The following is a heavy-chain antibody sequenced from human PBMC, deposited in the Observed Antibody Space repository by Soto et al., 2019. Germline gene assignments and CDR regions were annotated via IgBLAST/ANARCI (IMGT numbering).Heavy chain of an antibody. CDR3: ARGSGSPAGTDFDY. V-gene: IGHV3-48*03. Sequence: GGSLRLSCAASGFTFSSYEMNWVRQAPGKGLEWVSYISSSGSTIYYADSVKGRFTISRDNAKNSLYLQMNSLRAEDTAVYYCARGSGSPAGTDFDYWGQGTLVTVSS. J-gene: IGHJ4*02. CDR1: GFTFSSYE. D-gene: IGHD6-13*01. CDR2: ISSSGSTI.